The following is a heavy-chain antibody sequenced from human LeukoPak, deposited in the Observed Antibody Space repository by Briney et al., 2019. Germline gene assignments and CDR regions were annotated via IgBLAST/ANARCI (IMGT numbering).Heavy chain of an antibody. D-gene: IGHD2-2*01. V-gene: IGHV1-18*01. CDR2: ISAYNGNT. CDR3: ARKFDCSSTSCEGA. Sequence: ASVKVSCKASGYTFTSYGISWVRQAPGQGLEWMGWISAYNGNTNYAQKLQGRVTMTTDTSTSTAYMELRSLRSDDTAVYYCARKFDCSSTSCEGAWGQGTLVTVSS. J-gene: IGHJ5*02. CDR1: GYTFTSYG.